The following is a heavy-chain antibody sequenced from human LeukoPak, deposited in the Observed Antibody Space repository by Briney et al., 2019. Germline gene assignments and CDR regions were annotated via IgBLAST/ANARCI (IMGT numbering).Heavy chain of an antibody. CDR3: AKPPEGIAVAGASAMDV. D-gene: IGHD6-19*01. V-gene: IGHV3-9*01. CDR1: GFTFSSYE. CDR2: ISWNSGSI. J-gene: IGHJ6*03. Sequence: GGSLRLSCAASGFTFSSYEMNWVRQAPGKGLEWVSGISWNSGSIGYADSVKGRFTISRDNAKNSLYLQMNSLRAEDTALYYCAKPPEGIAVAGASAMDVWGKGTTVTISS.